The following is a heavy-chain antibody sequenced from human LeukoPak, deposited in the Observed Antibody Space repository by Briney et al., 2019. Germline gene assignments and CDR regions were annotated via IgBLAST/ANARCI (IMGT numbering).Heavy chain of an antibody. Sequence: SGPTLVNPTQTLTLTCTFSGFSLSTSGMRVNWIRQPPGKALEWLALIDWDDDKFYSTSLKTRLTISKDTSKNQVVLTMTNMDPVDTATYYCARISPENYSGSYPFDYWGQGTLVTVSS. CDR3: ARISPENYSGSYPFDY. V-gene: IGHV2-70*04. CDR1: GFSLSTSGMR. J-gene: IGHJ4*02. CDR2: IDWDDDK. D-gene: IGHD1-26*01.